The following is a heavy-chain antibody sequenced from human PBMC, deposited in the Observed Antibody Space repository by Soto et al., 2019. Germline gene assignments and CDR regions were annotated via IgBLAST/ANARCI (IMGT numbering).Heavy chain of an antibody. J-gene: IGHJ6*02. CDR3: TRGRSGVPYGMDV. V-gene: IGHV3-74*01. CDR2: MTSDGSST. CDR1: GFTFRSYW. Sequence: EVQLVESGGGLVQPGGSLRLSCAASGFTFRSYWMHWVRQAPGKGLVWVSCMTSDGSSTTYAGSVKGRFTISRDNAKNTLYLQMNSLISEDTAVYYCTRGRSGVPYGMDVWGQGTTVTVSS. D-gene: IGHD1-26*01.